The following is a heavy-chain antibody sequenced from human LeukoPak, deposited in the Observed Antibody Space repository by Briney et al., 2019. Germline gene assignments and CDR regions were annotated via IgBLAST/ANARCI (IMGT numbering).Heavy chain of an antibody. CDR3: AKDRGEPYYFDS. J-gene: IGHJ4*02. CDR2: INPNSGGT. D-gene: IGHD3-16*01. CDR1: GYTFTAYY. Sequence: ASVTVSCKASGYTFTAYYMHWMRRAPGQGLEWMGWINPNSGGTDFAQKFQGRVTMTRDTSISTVYMELSRLRSDDTAVYICAKDRGEPYYFDSWGQGTQVTVSP. V-gene: IGHV1-2*02.